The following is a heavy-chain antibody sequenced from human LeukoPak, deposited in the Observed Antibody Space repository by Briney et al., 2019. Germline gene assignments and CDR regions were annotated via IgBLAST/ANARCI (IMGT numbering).Heavy chain of an antibody. D-gene: IGHD1-14*01. CDR2: IYTSGST. CDR1: GGSISSGSYC. CDR3: ARAAGTAQFYYFDY. Sequence: ASEALSLTCTVSGGSISSGSYCWSWMRQPAGKRLEWVGRIYTSGSTYYNPSLKSRVTISVDTSKNQFSLKLSSVTAADTAVYYCARAAGTAQFYYFDYWGQGTLVTVSS. J-gene: IGHJ4*02. V-gene: IGHV4-61*02.